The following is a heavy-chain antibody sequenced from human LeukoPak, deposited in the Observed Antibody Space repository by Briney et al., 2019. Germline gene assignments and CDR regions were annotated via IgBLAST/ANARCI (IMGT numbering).Heavy chain of an antibody. CDR3: ARWDSSSSAASFDY. CDR1: GGSISSNNYY. J-gene: IGHJ4*02. D-gene: IGHD6-6*01. CDR2: IFHSGST. Sequence: PSETLSLTCTVSGGSISSNNYYWGWIRQPPGTGLEWIGCIFHSGSTYYNSSLKSRVTISVDTSKNQFSLKLSSVTAADTAVYYCARWDSSSSAASFDYWGQGTLVTVSS. V-gene: IGHV4-39*07.